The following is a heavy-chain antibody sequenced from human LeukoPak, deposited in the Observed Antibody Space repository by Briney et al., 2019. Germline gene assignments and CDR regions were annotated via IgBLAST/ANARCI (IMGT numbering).Heavy chain of an antibody. D-gene: IGHD5-24*01. CDR2: IWYDGSNK. V-gene: IGHV3-33*03. J-gene: IGHJ4*02. Sequence: GGSLRLSCAASGFTFSTYAMHWVRQAPGKGLEWVAVIWYDGSNKYYADSVKGRFTISRDNSKSTLFLQMNSLRAEDTAVYYCAKDPRVGSRVATPCHWGQGTLVTVSS. CDR3: AKDPRVGSRVATPCH. CDR1: GFTFSTYA.